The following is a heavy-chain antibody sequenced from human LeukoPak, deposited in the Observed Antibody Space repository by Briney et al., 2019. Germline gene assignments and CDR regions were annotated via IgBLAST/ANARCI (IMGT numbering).Heavy chain of an antibody. CDR2: IYYSGST. CDR3: ARRPPGFTFDY. V-gene: IGHV4-39*01. J-gene: IGHJ4*02. Sequence: SETLSLTCTVSGGSISSYYWGWIRQPPGRGLEWIGSIYYSGSTYYNPSLKSRVTISADTSKNQFSLKLSSVTAADTAVYYCARRPPGFTFDYWGQGTLVTVSS. CDR1: GGSISSYY.